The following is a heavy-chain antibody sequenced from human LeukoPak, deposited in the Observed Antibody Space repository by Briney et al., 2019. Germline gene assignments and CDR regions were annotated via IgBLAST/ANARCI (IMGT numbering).Heavy chain of an antibody. CDR3: AREGAVAGHYYYGMDV. CDR1: GGSISSSNW. D-gene: IGHD6-19*01. J-gene: IGHJ6*04. CDR2: IYHSGGT. V-gene: IGHV4-4*02. Sequence: PSGTLSLTCAVSGGSISSSNWWSWVRQPPGKGLEWIGEIYHSGGTNYNPSLKSRVTISVDKSKNQFSLKLSSVTAADTAVYYCAREGAVAGHYYYGMDVWGKGTTVTVSS.